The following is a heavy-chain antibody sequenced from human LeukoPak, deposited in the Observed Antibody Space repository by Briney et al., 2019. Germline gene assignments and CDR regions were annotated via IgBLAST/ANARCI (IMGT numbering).Heavy chain of an antibody. Sequence: ASVKVSCKASGYTFTSYYMHWVRQAPGQGLEWMGIINPSGCSTSYTQKFQGRLTMTRDTSTSKVYMELSSLRSKDTAVYYCARDRSVRYPGSSFDYWGQGTLVTVSS. J-gene: IGHJ4*02. D-gene: IGHD3-9*01. CDR3: ARDRSVRYPGSSFDY. CDR1: GYTFTSYY. CDR2: INPSGCST. V-gene: IGHV1-46*01.